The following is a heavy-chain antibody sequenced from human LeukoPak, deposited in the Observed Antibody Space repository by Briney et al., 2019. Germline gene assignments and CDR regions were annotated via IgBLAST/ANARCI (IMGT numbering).Heavy chain of an antibody. V-gene: IGHV4-59*01. CDR2: MYYSGST. J-gene: IGHJ3*02. CDR3: ARGGSIVGATPHDTFDI. D-gene: IGHD1-26*01. CDR1: GASISNYY. Sequence: SETLSLTCTVSGASISNYYWSWIRQPPGKGLEWIGYMYYSGSTNYNPSLKSRVTISVDTSKNHFSLKLSSVTAADTAVYYCARGGSIVGATPHDTFDIWGQGTMVTVSS.